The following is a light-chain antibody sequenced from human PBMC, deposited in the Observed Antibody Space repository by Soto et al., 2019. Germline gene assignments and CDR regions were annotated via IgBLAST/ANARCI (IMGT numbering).Light chain of an antibody. Sequence: EVVMTQSPATLSVSPGDRATLSCRASQNVDTNVAWYQQKPGQAPRLLVHSASTRATGIPTRFTVIGSGTDFTLTISGLQSDDFAVYYCQQYYNWPPYTFGQVTKLQIK. CDR2: SAS. V-gene: IGKV3-15*01. CDR3: QQYYNWPPYT. J-gene: IGKJ2*01. CDR1: QNVDTN.